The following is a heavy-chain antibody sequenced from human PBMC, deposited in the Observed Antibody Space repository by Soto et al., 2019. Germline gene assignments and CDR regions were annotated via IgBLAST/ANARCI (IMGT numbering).Heavy chain of an antibody. V-gene: IGHV1-18*01. CDR1: GYTFTSYG. D-gene: IGHD2-8*01. Sequence: QVQLVQTGAEVKKPGASVKVSCKASGYTFTSYGISWVRQAPGQGLEWMGWISAYNGNTNYAQKLQGRVTMTTDTSTSTAYMELRSLRSDDTAVYYCARVRDIVLMVYAIGVDYWGQGTLVTVSS. J-gene: IGHJ4*02. CDR3: ARVRDIVLMVYAIGVDY. CDR2: ISAYNGNT.